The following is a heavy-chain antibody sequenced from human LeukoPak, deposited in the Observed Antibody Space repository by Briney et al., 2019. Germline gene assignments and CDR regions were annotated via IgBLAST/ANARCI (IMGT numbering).Heavy chain of an antibody. D-gene: IGHD6-13*01. CDR3: ARGHSSSIGN. CDR2: MNPNSGNT. Sequence: ASVKVSCMASGGTFSSYAINWVRQATGQGLEWMGWMNPNSGNTGYAQKFQGRVTMTRNTSISTAYMELSGLRSEDTAVYYCARGHSSSIGNWGQGTLVTVSS. J-gene: IGHJ4*02. CDR1: GGTFSSYA. V-gene: IGHV1-8*02.